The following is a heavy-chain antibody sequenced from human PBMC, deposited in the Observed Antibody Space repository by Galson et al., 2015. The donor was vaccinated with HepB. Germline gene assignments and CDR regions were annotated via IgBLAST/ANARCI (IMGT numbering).Heavy chain of an antibody. D-gene: IGHD5-12*01. CDR1: GFTFSSYS. J-gene: IGHJ2*01. Sequence: FLRLSCAASGFTFSSYSMSWVRQAPGEGLEWVSCICSSGGGTYYADSVRGRFTISRDNSKNTLYLQMNSLRAEDAAVYYCAKDQFSSGGYYFDLWGRGTLVTVSS. CDR3: AKDQFSSGGYYFDL. CDR2: ICSSGGGT. V-gene: IGHV3-23*01.